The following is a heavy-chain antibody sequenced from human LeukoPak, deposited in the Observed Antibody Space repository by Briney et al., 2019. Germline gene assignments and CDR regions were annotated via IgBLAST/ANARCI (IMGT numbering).Heavy chain of an antibody. V-gene: IGHV1-18*04. J-gene: IGHJ4*02. CDR1: GYTFTSYG. CDR3: ARGNDYGDY. Sequence: ASVKLSCTASGYTFTSYGISWVRQAPGQGLEGRGWISAYNSNTNYAQKLQVRVTMTTDTSTSTAYMELKSLRSDDTAVYYCARGNDYGDYWGQGTLVTVSS. CDR2: ISAYNSNT.